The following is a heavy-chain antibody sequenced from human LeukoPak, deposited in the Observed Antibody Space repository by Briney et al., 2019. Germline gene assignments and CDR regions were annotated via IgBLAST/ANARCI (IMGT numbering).Heavy chain of an antibody. J-gene: IGHJ3*02. V-gene: IGHV3-53*01. CDR2: IYSGGST. CDR1: GFTVSSNY. Sequence: PGGSLRLSCAASGFTVSSNYMSWVRQAPGKGLEWVSVIYSGGSTYYADSVKGRFTISRDNSKNTLYLQMNSLRAEDTAVYYCASADCSGGSCYFAFDIWGQGTMVTVSS. CDR3: ASADCSGGSCYFAFDI. D-gene: IGHD2-15*01.